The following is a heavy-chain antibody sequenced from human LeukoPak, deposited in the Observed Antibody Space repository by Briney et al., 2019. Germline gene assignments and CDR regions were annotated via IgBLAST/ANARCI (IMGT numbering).Heavy chain of an antibody. Sequence: GGSLRLSCAASGFTVSSNYMSWVRQAPGKGLEWVSVIYTGGYTSYADSVKGRFTISRDNSKNTLFLQMDSLRSDDTAVYYCARVHPVAGTKDYYFDYWGQGTLVTVSS. CDR1: GFTVSSNY. J-gene: IGHJ4*02. D-gene: IGHD6-19*01. CDR3: ARVHPVAGTKDYYFDY. V-gene: IGHV3-53*05. CDR2: IYTGGYT.